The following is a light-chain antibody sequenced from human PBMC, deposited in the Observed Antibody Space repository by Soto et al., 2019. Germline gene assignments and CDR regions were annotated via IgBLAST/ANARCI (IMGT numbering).Light chain of an antibody. V-gene: IGLV2-14*01. CDR1: SSDVGIYNY. CDR2: EVT. J-gene: IGLJ1*01. CDR3: TSYTTSSTRV. Sequence: QSALTQPASVSGSPGQSIAISCTGTSSDVGIYNYVSWCQQHPGKVPKLIIYEVTNRPSGVSNRFSGSKSGNTASLIISGLQAEDEADYYCTSYTTSSTRVFGTGTKLTVL.